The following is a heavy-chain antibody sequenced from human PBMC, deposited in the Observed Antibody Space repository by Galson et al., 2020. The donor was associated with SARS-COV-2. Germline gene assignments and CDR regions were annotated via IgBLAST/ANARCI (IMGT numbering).Heavy chain of an antibody. D-gene: IGHD5-12*01. CDR3: ARPSLVALGTDWYFEV. CDR1: GFTFSTYD. CDR2: IGPADTT. V-gene: IGHV3-13*01. Sequence: GGSLRLSCAASGFTFSTYDMHWVRQSPGKGLEWVSAIGPADTTYYPDSVKGRFIISRENAKNTLYLQMNNLRVGDTAVYYCARPSLVALGTDWYFEVWGRGTLVTVSS. J-gene: IGHJ2*01.